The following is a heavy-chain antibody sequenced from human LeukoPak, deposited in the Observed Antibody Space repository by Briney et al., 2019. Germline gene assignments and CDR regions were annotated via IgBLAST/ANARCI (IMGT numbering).Heavy chain of an antibody. CDR2: IYYSGST. V-gene: IGHV4-39*07. D-gene: IGHD6-13*01. Sequence: PSETLSLTCTVSGGSISSSSYYWGWIRQPPGKGLEWIGSIYYSGSTYYNPFLKSRFTISVDTSKNQFSLKLSSVTAADTAVYYCAREDSSSWNNWFDPWGQGTLVTVSS. J-gene: IGHJ5*02. CDR1: GGSISSSSYY. CDR3: AREDSSSWNNWFDP.